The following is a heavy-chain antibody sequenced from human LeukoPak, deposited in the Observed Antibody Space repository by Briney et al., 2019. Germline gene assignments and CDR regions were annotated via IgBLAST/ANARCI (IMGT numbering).Heavy chain of an antibody. CDR3: TSERERGYSYGQIEAVSGRADAFDI. D-gene: IGHD5-18*01. CDR2: IYSDNT. Sequence: PGGSLRLSCTVSGFTVSSNSMSWVRQAPGKGLEWVSFIYSDNTHYSDSVKGRFTISRDNSKNTLYLQMNSLKTEDTAVYYCTSERERGYSYGQIEAVSGRADAFDIWGQGTMVTVSS. V-gene: IGHV3-53*01. CDR1: GFTVSSNS. J-gene: IGHJ3*02.